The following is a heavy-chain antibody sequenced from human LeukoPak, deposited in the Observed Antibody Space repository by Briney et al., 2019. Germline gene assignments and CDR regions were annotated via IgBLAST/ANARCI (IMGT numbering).Heavy chain of an antibody. J-gene: IGHJ5*02. CDR3: ARDSQAQSGRWLIWLDP. Sequence: PSETLSLTCTVSGGSISSGGYYWSWIRQHPGKGLEWIGYIYYSGSTYYNPSLKSRATISVDTSKNQFSLKVSSVTAADTAVYYCARDSQAQSGRWLIWLDPWGQGTLVTVSS. CDR2: IYYSGST. V-gene: IGHV4-31*03. CDR1: GGSISSGGYY. D-gene: IGHD5-24*01.